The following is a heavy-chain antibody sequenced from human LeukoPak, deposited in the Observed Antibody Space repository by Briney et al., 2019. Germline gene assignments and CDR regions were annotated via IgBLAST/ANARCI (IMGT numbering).Heavy chain of an antibody. CDR2: ISGSGGST. Sequence: PGGSLRLSCAASGFTFSSYAMSWVRQAPGKGLEWVSAISGSGGSTYYADSVKGRFTISRDNSKNTLYLQINSLRDEDTAVYYCAKGRWPAYYFDYWGQGTLVTVSS. J-gene: IGHJ4*02. CDR1: GFTFSSYA. V-gene: IGHV3-23*01. CDR3: AKGRWPAYYFDY. D-gene: IGHD2-15*01.